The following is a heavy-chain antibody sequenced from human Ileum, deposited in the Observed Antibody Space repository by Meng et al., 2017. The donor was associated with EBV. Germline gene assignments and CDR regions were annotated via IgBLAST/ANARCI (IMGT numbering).Heavy chain of an antibody. CDR3: ARGQKGYFDL. CDR1: GGSISSSHYY. CDR2: IYNSGST. Sequence: QGQLQESGPGLVKPSQTPSLTCTVSGGSISSSHYYWSWLRQPPGKGLEWSGHIYNSGSTYYNPSLKSRITISVDTSKIQFALKLSSVTAADTAVYYCARGQKGYFDLWGRGTLVTVSS. J-gene: IGHJ2*01. V-gene: IGHV4-30-4*01.